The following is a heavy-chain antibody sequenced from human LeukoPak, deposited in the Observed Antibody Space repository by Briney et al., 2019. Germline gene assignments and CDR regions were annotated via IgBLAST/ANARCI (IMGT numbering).Heavy chain of an antibody. J-gene: IGHJ4*02. CDR3: ARHVPTPYYGTSGPFDY. CDR2: IYYSGTT. CDR1: VGSASGYF. V-gene: IGHV4-59*08. Sequence: PSETLSLTCTVSVGSASGYFCSWIRQPPGQGLEWIGCIYYSGTTDYNPSLRSRVTLSVDTSKNQFSLKLTSVTAADTAVYFCARHVPTPYYGTSGPFDYWGQGTLVTVSS. D-gene: IGHD3-22*01.